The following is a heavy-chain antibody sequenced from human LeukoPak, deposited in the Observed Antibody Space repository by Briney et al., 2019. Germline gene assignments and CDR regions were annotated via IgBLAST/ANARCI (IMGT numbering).Heavy chain of an antibody. CDR1: GGSISTGGYS. CDR3: VRDIYDDNN. Sequence: PSETLSLTCAVSGGSISTGGYSWSWIRQPPGKTLEWIGYIYDSGRAYYNPSLKSRVTISMYTSSNHFSLKLRSVTAADTAVYYCVRDIYDDNNWGQGTLVTVSS. CDR2: IYDSGRA. J-gene: IGHJ4*02. D-gene: IGHD3-16*01. V-gene: IGHV4-30-4*07.